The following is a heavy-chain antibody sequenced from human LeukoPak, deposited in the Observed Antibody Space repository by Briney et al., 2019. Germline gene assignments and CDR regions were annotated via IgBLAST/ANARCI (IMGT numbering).Heavy chain of an antibody. CDR2: INTDGSTT. CDR3: ARDFTYASDQ. V-gene: IGHV3-74*01. D-gene: IGHD3-16*01. J-gene: IGHJ4*02. Sequence: PGRSLRLSCAASGFTFSGYWMHWVRQVPGKGLVWVSHINTDGSTTTYADSVKGRFTISRDNAKNTLYLQMNSLRAEDTAVYYCARDFTYASDQWGQGTLVTVSS. CDR1: GFTFSGYW.